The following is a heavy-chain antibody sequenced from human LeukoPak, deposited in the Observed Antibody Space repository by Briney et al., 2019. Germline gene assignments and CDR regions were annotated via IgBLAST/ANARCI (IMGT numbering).Heavy chain of an antibody. V-gene: IGHV4-34*01. CDR1: GGSFSGYY. D-gene: IGHD4-17*01. Sequence: SETLSLTCAVYGGSFSGYYWSWIRQPPGKGLGWIGEINHSGSTNYNPSLKSRVTISVDTSKNQFSLKLSSVTAADTAVYYCARGAFFRSTVTTLRYYYYGMDVWGQGTTVTVSS. CDR2: INHSGST. J-gene: IGHJ6*02. CDR3: ARGAFFRSTVTTLRYYYYGMDV.